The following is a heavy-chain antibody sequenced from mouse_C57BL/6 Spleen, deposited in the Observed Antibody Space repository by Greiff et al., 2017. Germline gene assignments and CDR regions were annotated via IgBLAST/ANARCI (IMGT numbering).Heavy chain of an antibody. V-gene: IGHV1-81*01. J-gene: IGHJ4*01. CDR2: IYPRSGNT. D-gene: IGHD1-1*01. CDR3: ARGATVVATKAMDY. Sequence: VQLQQSGAELARPGASVKLSCKASGYTFTSYGISWVKQRPGQGLEWIGEIYPRSGNTYYNEKFKGKATLTADKSSSTAYMELRSLTSEDSAVYFCARGATVVATKAMDYWGQGTSVTVSS. CDR1: GYTFTSYG.